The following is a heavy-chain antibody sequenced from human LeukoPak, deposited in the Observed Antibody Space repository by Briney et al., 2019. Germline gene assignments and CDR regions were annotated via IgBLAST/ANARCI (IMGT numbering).Heavy chain of an antibody. CDR1: GFTFSSYW. D-gene: IGHD4-17*01. CDR2: ISWNSGSI. Sequence: GGSLRLSCAASGFTFSSYWMHWVRQAPGKGLEWVSGISWNSGSIGYADSVKGRFTISRDNAKNSLCLQMNSLRAEDTAVYYCARDLRAGGTWSYGVYFDLWGRGTLVTVSS. J-gene: IGHJ2*01. V-gene: IGHV3-9*01. CDR3: ARDLRAGGTWSYGVYFDL.